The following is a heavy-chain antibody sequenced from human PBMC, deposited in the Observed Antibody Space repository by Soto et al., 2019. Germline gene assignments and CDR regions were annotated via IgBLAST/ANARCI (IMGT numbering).Heavy chain of an antibody. CDR2: VFYTGST. V-gene: IGHV4-59*01. Sequence: PSETLSLTCTVSDDSISSYYWGWIRQPPEKGLEWIGYVFYTGSTNYNPSLKSRVTMSLDTSKNQFSLKLSSVTAADTAVYYCASHYPIANNWNYFDYWGQGPLVTVSS. J-gene: IGHJ4*02. CDR1: DDSISSYY. D-gene: IGHD1-1*01. CDR3: ASHYPIANNWNYFDY.